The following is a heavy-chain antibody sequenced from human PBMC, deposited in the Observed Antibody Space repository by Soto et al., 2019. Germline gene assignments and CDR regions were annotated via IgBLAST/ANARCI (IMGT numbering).Heavy chain of an antibody. V-gene: IGHV3-30-3*01. J-gene: IGHJ6*02. CDR2: ISYDGSNK. CDR1: GFTFSSYA. CDR3: ARDGPPRDYDFWSGYYLYYYYGMDV. D-gene: IGHD3-3*01. Sequence: QVQLVESGGGVVQPGRSLRLSCAASGFTFSSYAMHWVRQAPGKGLEWVAVISYDGSNKYYADSVKGRFTISRDNSKNTLYLQMNSLRAEDTAVYYCARDGPPRDYDFWSGYYLYYYYGMDVWGQGTTVTVSS.